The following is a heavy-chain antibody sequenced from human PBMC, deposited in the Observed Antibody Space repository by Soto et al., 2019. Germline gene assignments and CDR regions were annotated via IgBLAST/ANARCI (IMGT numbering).Heavy chain of an antibody. CDR2: IRPNSGDT. CDR1: GYNFKSYG. D-gene: IGHD2-15*01. Sequence: QVQLVQSEGEVKQPGASVKVSCKASGYNFKSYGVSWVRQVPGQGLEWMGWIRPNSGDTTYAQNLQGRVTISTDTYTTTVFMELRSLRSDDTAVYYCAREMWTPGGPQNFFDFWGQGALVTVSS. V-gene: IGHV1-18*01. CDR3: AREMWTPGGPQNFFDF. J-gene: IGHJ4*02.